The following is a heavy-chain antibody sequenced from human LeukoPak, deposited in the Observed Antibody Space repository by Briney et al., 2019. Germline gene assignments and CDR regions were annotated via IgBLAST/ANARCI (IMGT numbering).Heavy chain of an antibody. Sequence: ASVKVSCKASGYTFTDYGINWVRQAPGQGLEWKGWISGYNGDTKYAQRLQGRVTMTTDTSTSTAYMELRSLRSDDTAVYYCARKAYGDYAQNDYWGQGTLVTVSS. CDR1: GYTFTDYG. CDR3: ARKAYGDYAQNDY. D-gene: IGHD4-17*01. CDR2: ISGYNGDT. V-gene: IGHV1-18*01. J-gene: IGHJ4*02.